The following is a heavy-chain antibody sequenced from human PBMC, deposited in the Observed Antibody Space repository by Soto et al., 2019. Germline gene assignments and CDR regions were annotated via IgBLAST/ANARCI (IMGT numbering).Heavy chain of an antibody. J-gene: IGHJ4*02. V-gene: IGHV4-4*02. CDR1: GVSLTSGNW. CDR2: IFHDGTA. Sequence: SSETLSLTCAVSGVSLTSGNWWTWVRQSPQRGLEYIGEIFHDGTANYYPSFERRVAMSVDTSRNQFSLKLTSVTAADTAVYFCARLVYDTRLNYMYFDFWGPGTPVTVSS. D-gene: IGHD3-10*01. CDR3: ARLVYDTRLNYMYFDF.